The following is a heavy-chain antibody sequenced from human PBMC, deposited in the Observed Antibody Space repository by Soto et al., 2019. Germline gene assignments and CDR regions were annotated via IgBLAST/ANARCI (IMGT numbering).Heavy chain of an antibody. D-gene: IGHD2-15*01. V-gene: IGHV4-59*01. CDR2: VYYTGTT. CDR1: GGSISTYH. CDR3: ARDISAGSDLGWFDP. J-gene: IGHJ5*02. Sequence: QVQLQESGPGLVKPSETLSLTCTVSGGSISTYHWSWIRQPPGKGLEWIGYVYYTGTTKYNPSLKSRVTISVDTSKNQFSLKLTSVTAADTAVYYCARDISAGSDLGWFDPWGQGTLVTVSS.